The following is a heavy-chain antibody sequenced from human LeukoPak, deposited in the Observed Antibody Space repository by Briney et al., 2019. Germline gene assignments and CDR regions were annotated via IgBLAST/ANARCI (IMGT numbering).Heavy chain of an antibody. J-gene: IGHJ5*02. CDR1: GFTLSRHG. Sequence: GGSLRLSCAASGFTLSRHGMHWVRQAPGKGLEWVAFIRYDGINKYSADSVKGRFTISRDNFKNTLYLQMNSLRAEDTADCAKAGDGSGSLNWFDPWGQGTLVTVSS. CDR2: IRYDGINK. CDR3: AGDGSGSLNWFDP. D-gene: IGHD3-10*01. V-gene: IGHV3-30*02.